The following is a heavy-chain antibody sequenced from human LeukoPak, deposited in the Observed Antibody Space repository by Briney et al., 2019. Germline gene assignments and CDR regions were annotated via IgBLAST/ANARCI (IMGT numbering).Heavy chain of an antibody. CDR1: GGSFSGYY. Sequence: PSETLSLTCAVYGGSFSGYYWSWIRQPPGKGLEWIGEINHSGSTNYNPSLKSRVTISVDTSKNQFSLKLSSVTAADTAVYYCARGRGYYYGSGSYRGFDYWGQGTLVTVSS. CDR3: ARGRGYYYGSGSYRGFDY. J-gene: IGHJ4*02. CDR2: INHSGST. V-gene: IGHV4-34*01. D-gene: IGHD3-10*01.